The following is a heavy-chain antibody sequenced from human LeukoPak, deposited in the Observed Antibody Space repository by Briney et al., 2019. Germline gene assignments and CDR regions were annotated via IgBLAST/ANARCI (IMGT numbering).Heavy chain of an antibody. CDR3: ARAAVSHYYGSGSYSPSYYMDV. CDR1: GYSFTTYW. CDR2: IYPGDSDT. D-gene: IGHD3-10*01. V-gene: IGHV5-51*01. Sequence: GESLKISCKASGYSFTTYWIGWVRQMPGKGQEWMGIIYPGDSDTRYSPSFQGQVTISADKSISTAYLQWSSLRASDTAMYYCARAAVSHYYGSGSYSPSYYMDVWGKGTTVTVSS. J-gene: IGHJ6*03.